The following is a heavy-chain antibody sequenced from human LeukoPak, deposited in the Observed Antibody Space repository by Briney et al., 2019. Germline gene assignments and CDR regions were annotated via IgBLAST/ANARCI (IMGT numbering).Heavy chain of an antibody. J-gene: IGHJ4*02. V-gene: IGHV4-59*02. CDR3: ARIHRYCSGGACYVLDN. Sequence: SETLSLTCVVSGGSVSGYYWGWIRQPPGRGLEWIGYVYYSGSTNYNPSYKSRITISVDTSRNQFSLQLSSVTAADTAVYYCARIHRYCSGGACYVLDNWGQGTLVAVSS. CDR1: GGSVSGYY. CDR2: VYYSGST. D-gene: IGHD2-15*01.